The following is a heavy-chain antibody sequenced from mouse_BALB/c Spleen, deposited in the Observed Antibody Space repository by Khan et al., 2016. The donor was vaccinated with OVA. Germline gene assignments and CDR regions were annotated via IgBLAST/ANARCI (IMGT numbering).Heavy chain of an antibody. V-gene: IGHV14-4*02. Sequence: EVQLQESGAELVRSGASVKLSCTASGFNIKDYYIHWLKQRPEQGLEWIGWIDPENGDTEYAPKFQGKATMTADTSSNTAYLQLSSLTSEDTAVYYCNTGDGYSAWFAYWGQGTLVTVSA. J-gene: IGHJ3*01. CDR3: NTGDGYSAWFAY. CDR2: IDPENGDT. CDR1: GFNIKDYY. D-gene: IGHD2-3*01.